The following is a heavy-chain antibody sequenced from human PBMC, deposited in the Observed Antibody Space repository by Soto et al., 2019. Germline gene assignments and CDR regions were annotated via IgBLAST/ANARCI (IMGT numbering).Heavy chain of an antibody. CDR3: ARIRPVGNPSEVDAFDI. CDR2: IFLNDET. CDR1: GFSLSNARMG. D-gene: IGHD7-27*01. J-gene: IGHJ3*02. Sequence: QVTLKASGPVLVQPTETLTLTCTVSGFSLSNARMGVSWIRQPPGKALEWLAQIFLNDETSYSTSLKSRVTISKNTSKIQVVLTMTNMDPVDTATYYRARIRPVGNPSEVDAFDIWGQGTMVTVSS. V-gene: IGHV2-26*01.